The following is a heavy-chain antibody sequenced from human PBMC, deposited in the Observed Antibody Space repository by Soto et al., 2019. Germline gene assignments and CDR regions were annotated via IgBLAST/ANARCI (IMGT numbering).Heavy chain of an antibody. CDR2: IYNDGTYS. V-gene: IGHV3-74*01. Sequence: GGSLRLSCAASGFIFKMYWMHWVRQSPGKGLVWISRIYNDGTYSDYADSVRGRFTISRDNVNDTLYLQMNNLRAEDSGLYYCTRGPRPISTGTGAYWGQGTQVTFSS. CDR3: TRGPRPISTGTGAY. D-gene: IGHD3-10*01. J-gene: IGHJ4*02. CDR1: GFIFKMYW.